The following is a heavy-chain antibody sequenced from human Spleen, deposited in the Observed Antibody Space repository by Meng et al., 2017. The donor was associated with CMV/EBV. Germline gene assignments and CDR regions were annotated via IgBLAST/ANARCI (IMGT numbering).Heavy chain of an antibody. Sequence: ASGKGSCKAAGYTFTGYYMHWVRQAPGQGLEWMGWVHPNNGGTNYAQKFQGRFTMTRDTSINTDYMELSRLTSDDTAVYYCARSALGVGDTGGWFDPWGQGTLVTVSS. CDR2: VHPNNGGT. D-gene: IGHD1-26*01. J-gene: IGHJ5*02. V-gene: IGHV1-2*02. CDR1: GYTFTGYY. CDR3: ARSALGVGDTGGWFDP.